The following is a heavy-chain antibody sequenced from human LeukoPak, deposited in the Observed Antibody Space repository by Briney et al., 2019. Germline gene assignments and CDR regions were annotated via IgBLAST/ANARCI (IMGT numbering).Heavy chain of an antibody. Sequence: ASVKVSCKASGYTFTGYYMHWVRQAPGQGLEWMGWINPNSGGTNYSQKLQGRVTMTRETSISTVYMELSRLRSDDTAVYSCAVIRLGDLSLIDYWGQGTLVTVST. V-gene: IGHV1-2*02. CDR3: AVIRLGDLSLIDY. J-gene: IGHJ4*02. CDR2: INPNSGGT. CDR1: GYTFTGYY. D-gene: IGHD3-16*02.